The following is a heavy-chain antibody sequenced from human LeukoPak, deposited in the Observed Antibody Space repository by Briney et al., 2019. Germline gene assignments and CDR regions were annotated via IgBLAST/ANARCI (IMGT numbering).Heavy chain of an antibody. Sequence: SETLSLTCAVSGGSISSSNWWSWVRQPPGKGLEWIGEIYHSGSTNYNPSLKSRVTISVDTSKNQFSLKLSSVTAADTAVYYCARARYYDYVWGSYCGDYKFDYWGQGTLVTVSS. CDR1: GGSISSSNW. CDR3: ARARYYDYVWGSYCGDYKFDY. J-gene: IGHJ4*02. D-gene: IGHD3-16*01. CDR2: IYHSGST. V-gene: IGHV4-4*02.